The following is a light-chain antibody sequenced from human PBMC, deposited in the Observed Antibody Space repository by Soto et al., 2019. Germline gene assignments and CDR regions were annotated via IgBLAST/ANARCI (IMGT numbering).Light chain of an antibody. CDR1: QSVSSNY. CDR3: QQYVTSPWT. Sequence: DIVLTQSPGTLSLSPGERATLSCRASQSVSSNYLAWYQQKPGQAPRLLIYGASSGGTGIPDRFSGSGSGTDFTLTISRLEPEDFAVYYCQQYVTSPWTFGKGTKVEIK. J-gene: IGKJ1*01. V-gene: IGKV3-20*01. CDR2: GAS.